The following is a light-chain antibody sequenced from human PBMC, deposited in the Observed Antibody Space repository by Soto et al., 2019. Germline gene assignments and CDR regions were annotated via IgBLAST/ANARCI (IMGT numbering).Light chain of an antibody. J-gene: IGKJ5*01. V-gene: IGKV1-39*01. CDR3: QQTYTTLFT. Sequence: DIQMTQSPSSLSAPVGDRVIITCRASQSISTYVNWYQQRPGTAPKLLLYAASTLQRGVPSRFSGSGSGTDFSLTITSLQPEDFATYFCQQTYTTLFTFGQGTRLEIK. CDR2: AAS. CDR1: QSISTY.